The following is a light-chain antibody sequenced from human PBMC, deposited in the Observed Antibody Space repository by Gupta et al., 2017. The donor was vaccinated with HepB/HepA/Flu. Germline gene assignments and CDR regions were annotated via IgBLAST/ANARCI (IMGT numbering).Light chain of an antibody. CDR3: SSYTGSSNVI. CDR1: SSDVGAYNF. V-gene: IGLV2-14*03. Sequence: QSALTQPASVSGSPGQSITISCTGTSSDVGAYNFVSWYQQHPGKAPKLMIFDVSNRPSGVSNRFSGSKSGDTASLTISGLQAEDEGDYYCSSYTGSSNVIFGGGTKLTVL. CDR2: DVS. J-gene: IGLJ2*01.